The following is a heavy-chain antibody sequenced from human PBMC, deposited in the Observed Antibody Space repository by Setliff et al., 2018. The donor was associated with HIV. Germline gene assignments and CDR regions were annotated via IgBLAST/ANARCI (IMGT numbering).Heavy chain of an antibody. CDR3: SRGFGSSWGGNYYYYYMDV. V-gene: IGHV4-39*02. Sequence: SETLSLTCNVSGDSIGTGTHYWAWIRQPPGKGLEWIGSLYGHSSTYYTKSLRGRVTISADTSKNQFSLRLSSVTALDTAVYYCSRGFGSSWGGNYYYYYMDVWGKGTTVTVSS. CDR1: GDSIGTGTHY. D-gene: IGHD6-13*01. CDR2: LYGHSST. J-gene: IGHJ6*03.